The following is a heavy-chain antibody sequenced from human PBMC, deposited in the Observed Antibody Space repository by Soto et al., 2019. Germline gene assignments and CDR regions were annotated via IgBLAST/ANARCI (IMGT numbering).Heavy chain of an antibody. Sequence: QVQLVESGGGVVQPGRSLRLSCAGSGFSFSRFAIHWVRQAPGKGLEWVAVITYDGSNQYYADSVKGRFTVSRDNSKSTVYLQMNRLRSEDTAVYYCARLFGGYHENRDDEFDIWGRGTMVPVSS. V-gene: IGHV3-30-3*01. CDR3: ARLFGGYHENRDDEFDI. CDR2: ITYDGSNQ. D-gene: IGHD3-10*02. CDR1: GFSFSRFA. J-gene: IGHJ3*02.